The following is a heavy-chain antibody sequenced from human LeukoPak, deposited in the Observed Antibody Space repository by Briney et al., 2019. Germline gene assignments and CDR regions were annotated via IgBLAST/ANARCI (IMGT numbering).Heavy chain of an antibody. CDR2: IKTDGSQI. V-gene: IGHV3-7*01. D-gene: IGHD6-19*01. Sequence: PGGSLRLSCVASGFTFSSYWMTWVRQAPGKGLEWVANIKTDGSQIYYVDSVKGRFTISRDNAKHSLYLQMNSLRAEDTAVYYCAREPLEALAGTSDYWGQGTLVTVSS. CDR3: AREPLEALAGTSDY. CDR1: GFTFSSYW. J-gene: IGHJ4*02.